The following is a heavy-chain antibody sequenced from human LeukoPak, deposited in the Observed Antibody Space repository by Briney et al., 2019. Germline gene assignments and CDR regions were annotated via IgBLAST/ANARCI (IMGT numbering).Heavy chain of an antibody. CDR1: GFTFSSYA. V-gene: IGHV3-23*01. CDR2: ISGSGGST. CDR3: AKEAGTPGDYYYYYMDV. D-gene: IGHD1-1*01. J-gene: IGHJ6*03. Sequence: GGSLRLSCAASGFTFSSYAMSWVRQAPGKGLEWVSAISGSGGSTYYADSVKGRFTISRDNSKNTLYLQMNSLRAEDTAVYYCAKEAGTPGDYYYYYMDVWGKGTTVTVSS.